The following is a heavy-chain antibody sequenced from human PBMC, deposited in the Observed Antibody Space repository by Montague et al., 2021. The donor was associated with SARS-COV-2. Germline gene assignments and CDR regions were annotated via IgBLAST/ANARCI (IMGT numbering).Heavy chain of an antibody. CDR3: ARIWGATRGDAFDI. CDR2: IDWDEDK. Sequence: PALVKPTQTLTLTCTFSGFSLSTSGMCVSWIRQPPGKAREWLALIDWDEDKYYSTSLKTRLTISKDTSKNQVVLTMTNMDPVDTATYYCARIWGATRGDAFDIWGQGTMVTVSS. D-gene: IGHD1-26*01. V-gene: IGHV2-70*01. J-gene: IGHJ3*02. CDR1: GFSLSTSGMC.